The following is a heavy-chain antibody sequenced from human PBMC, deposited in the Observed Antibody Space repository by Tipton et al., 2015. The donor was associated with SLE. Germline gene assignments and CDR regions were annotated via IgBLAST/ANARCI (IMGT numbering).Heavy chain of an antibody. CDR2: IKSNSVGGAT. CDR1: GFPFHNAW. Sequence: SLRLSCAASGFPFHNAWMSWVRQIPGAGLQWICRIKSNSVGGATDYTAPVKGRFTISRDDSRNTVFLEMTGLKTEDTAPYYCNTVVVSNSGLFDYWGQGTLVTVSS. V-gene: IGHV3-15*01. CDR3: NTVVVSNSGLFDY. J-gene: IGHJ4*02. D-gene: IGHD1-26*01.